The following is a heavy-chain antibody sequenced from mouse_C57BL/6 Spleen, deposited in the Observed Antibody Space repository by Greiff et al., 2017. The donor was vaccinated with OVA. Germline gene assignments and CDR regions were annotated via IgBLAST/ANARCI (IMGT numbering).Heavy chain of an antibody. CDR1: GFSFNTYA. J-gene: IGHJ1*03. Sequence: GGGLVQPKGSLKLSCAASGFSFNTYAMNWVRQAPGKGLEWVARIRSKSNNYATYYADSVKDRFTISRDDSESMLYLQMNNLKTEDTAMYYCVSAHYGYFDVWGTGTTVTVSS. V-gene: IGHV10-1*01. CDR3: VSAHYGYFDV. CDR2: IRSKSNNYAT.